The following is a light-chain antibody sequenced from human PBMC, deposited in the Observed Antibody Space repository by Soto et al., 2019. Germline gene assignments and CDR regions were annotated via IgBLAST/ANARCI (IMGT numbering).Light chain of an antibody. V-gene: IGLV2-23*01. CDR3: CSYASSGTYV. CDR1: SSDVGSYNL. J-gene: IGLJ1*01. Sequence: SALTQPASVSGSPGQSITISCTGTSSDVGSYNLVSWYQQHPGKAPKLMIYEGSKRPSGISSRFSGSKSGNTASLTISGLQAEDEADFYCCSYASSGTYVFGTGTKLTVL. CDR2: EGS.